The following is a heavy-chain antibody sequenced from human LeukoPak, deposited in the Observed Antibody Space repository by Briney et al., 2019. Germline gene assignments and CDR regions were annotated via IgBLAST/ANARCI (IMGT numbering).Heavy chain of an antibody. D-gene: IGHD3-22*01. Sequence: GGSLRLSCAASGFTFSSYAMSWVRQAPGKGREWVSAISGSGGSTYYADSVKGRFTISRDNSKNTLYLQMNSLRAEYTAVYYCVKGGLTMIVVVMRYWGQGTLVTVSS. CDR3: VKGGLTMIVVVMRY. V-gene: IGHV3-23*01. CDR2: ISGSGGST. J-gene: IGHJ4*02. CDR1: GFTFSSYA.